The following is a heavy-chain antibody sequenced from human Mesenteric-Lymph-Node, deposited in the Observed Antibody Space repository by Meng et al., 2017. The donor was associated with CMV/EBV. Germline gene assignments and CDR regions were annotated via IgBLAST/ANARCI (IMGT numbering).Heavy chain of an antibody. CDR1: FSGYY. CDR2: INHSGGT. D-gene: IGHD3-3*01. Sequence: FSGYYWSWIRQPPGKGLEWIGEINHSGGTNYNPSLKSRVTISVDTSKNQFSLKLSSVTAADTAVYYCARVMYYDFWSGYSGRHYFDYWGQGTLVTVSS. V-gene: IGHV4-34*01. J-gene: IGHJ4*02. CDR3: ARVMYYDFWSGYSGRHYFDY.